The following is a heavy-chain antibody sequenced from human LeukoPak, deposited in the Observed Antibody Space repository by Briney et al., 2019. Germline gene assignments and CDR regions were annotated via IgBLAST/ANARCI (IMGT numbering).Heavy chain of an antibody. CDR3: ARGSRRLRTPESQDY. CDR2: IWYDGSNK. J-gene: IGHJ4*02. V-gene: IGHV3-33*08. CDR1: GFILSGYF. D-gene: IGHD4-17*01. Sequence: GGSLRLSCAASGFILSGYFMSWVRQAPGKGLEWVAVIWYDGSNKYYADSVKGRFTISRDNSKNTLYLQMNSLRAEDTAVYYCARGSRRLRTPESQDYWGQGTLVTVSS.